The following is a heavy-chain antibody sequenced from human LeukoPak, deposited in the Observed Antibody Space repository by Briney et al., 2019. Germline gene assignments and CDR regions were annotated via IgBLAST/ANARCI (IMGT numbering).Heavy chain of an antibody. CDR3: AKDRIVGASLDY. V-gene: IGHV3-30*18. CDR1: GFTFSSYG. Sequence: GGSPRLSCAASGFTFSSYGMHWVRQAPGKGLEWVAVISYDGSNKYYADSVKGRFTISRDNSKNTLYLQMNSLRAEDTAVYYCAKDRIVGASLDYWGQGTLVTVSS. D-gene: IGHD1-26*01. CDR2: ISYDGSNK. J-gene: IGHJ4*02.